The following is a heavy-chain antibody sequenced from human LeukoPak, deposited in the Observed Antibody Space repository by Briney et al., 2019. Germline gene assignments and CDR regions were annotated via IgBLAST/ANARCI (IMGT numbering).Heavy chain of an antibody. CDR3: AKDRDWVFDY. D-gene: IGHD3-9*01. V-gene: IGHV3-23*01. CDR1: GFTFSSYA. Sequence: PGGSLRPSCAASGFTFSSYAMSWVRQAPGKGLEWVSAISGSGGSTYYADSVKGRFTISRDNSKNTLYLQMNSLSAEDTAVYYCAKDRDWVFDYWGQGTLVTVSS. J-gene: IGHJ4*02. CDR2: ISGSGGST.